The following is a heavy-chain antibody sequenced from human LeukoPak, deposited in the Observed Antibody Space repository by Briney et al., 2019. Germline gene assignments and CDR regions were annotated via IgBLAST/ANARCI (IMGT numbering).Heavy chain of an antibody. Sequence: PGRSLRLSCAASGFTFSGSAMHWVRQAPGKGLEWVAVISSGGSNKYYADSVKGQFTISRDNSNNTLYLQMNSLRPEDTAVYYCARGAGTTVYYMDVWGEGTTVTVSS. CDR2: ISSGGSNK. CDR3: ARGAGTTVYYMDV. V-gene: IGHV3-30*01. CDR1: GFTFSGSA. D-gene: IGHD1-7*01. J-gene: IGHJ6*03.